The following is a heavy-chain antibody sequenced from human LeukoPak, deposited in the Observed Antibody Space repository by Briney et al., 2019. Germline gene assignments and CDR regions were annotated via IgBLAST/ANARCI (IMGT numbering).Heavy chain of an antibody. Sequence: SETLSLTCTVSGYSISSGYYWGWIRQPPGKGLEWIGSIYHSGSTYYNPSLKSRVTISVDTSKNQFSLKLSSVTAADTAVYYCARVVGYSSSWLAFDIWGQGTMVTVSS. D-gene: IGHD6-13*01. J-gene: IGHJ3*02. CDR1: GYSISSGYY. CDR2: IYHSGST. V-gene: IGHV4-38-2*02. CDR3: ARVVGYSSSWLAFDI.